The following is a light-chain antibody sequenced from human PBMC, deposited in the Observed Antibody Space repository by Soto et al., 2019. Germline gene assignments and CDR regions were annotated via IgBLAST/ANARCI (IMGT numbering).Light chain of an antibody. CDR3: SSFSVASPL. CDR2: DVS. V-gene: IGLV2-14*01. Sequence: QSVLTQPDSMSGSPGQSVTISCAGTSNDIGGYNYVSWYQHHPGTAPKLIIYDVSSRPSGVSHRFSGSKSGNTASLTISGLQAEDEADYYCSSFSVASPLFGTGTKVTVL. J-gene: IGLJ1*01. CDR1: SNDIGGYNY.